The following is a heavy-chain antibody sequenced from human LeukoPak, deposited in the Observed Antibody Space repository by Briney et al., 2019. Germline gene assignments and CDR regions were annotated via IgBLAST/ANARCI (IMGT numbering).Heavy chain of an antibody. CDR2: IYYTGNT. Sequence: SETLSLTCTVSGGSIGSHYWNWIRQSPGKGLEWIGYIYYTGNTKYNPSLEGRVSMSVDTSENHFSLNLNSVTATDTAVYYCARQRIAVADHFDLWGQGTLVAVSS. CDR1: GGSIGSHY. V-gene: IGHV4-59*08. CDR3: ARQRIAVADHFDL. D-gene: IGHD6-19*01. J-gene: IGHJ4*02.